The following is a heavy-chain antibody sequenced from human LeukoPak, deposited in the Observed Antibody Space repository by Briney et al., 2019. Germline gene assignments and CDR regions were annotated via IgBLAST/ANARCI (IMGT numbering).Heavy chain of an antibody. CDR1: GFTFSGYP. V-gene: IGHV3-48*04. Sequence: PGGSLRLSCAASGFTFSGYPMNWVRQAPGKGLEWVSYISSGSGTIYYTASVRGRFTISRDNAKNSLSLQMNSLRAEDTAVYYCARGALSGHLFDYWGQGTLVTASS. CDR2: ISSGSGTI. J-gene: IGHJ4*02. CDR3: ARGALSGHLFDY. D-gene: IGHD1-26*01.